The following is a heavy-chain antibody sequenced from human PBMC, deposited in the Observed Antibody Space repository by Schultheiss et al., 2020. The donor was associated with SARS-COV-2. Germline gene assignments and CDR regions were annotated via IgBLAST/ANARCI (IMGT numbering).Heavy chain of an antibody. CDR2: ISWNSGSI. CDR1: GGSISSGDYY. Sequence: LSLTCTVSGGSISSGDYYWSWIRQHPGKGLEWVSGISWNSGSIGYADSVKGRFTISRDNAKNSVYLQMNSLRAEDTAVYYCASELVIPPDAFDIWGQGTMVTVSS. D-gene: IGHD3-9*01. V-gene: IGHV3-11*01. CDR3: ASELVIPPDAFDI. J-gene: IGHJ3*02.